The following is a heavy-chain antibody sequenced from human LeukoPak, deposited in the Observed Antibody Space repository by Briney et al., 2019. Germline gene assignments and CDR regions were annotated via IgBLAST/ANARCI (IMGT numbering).Heavy chain of an antibody. J-gene: IGHJ6*02. D-gene: IGHD3-3*01. V-gene: IGHV1-18*01. Sequence: ASVKVSCKASGYTFTSYGISWVRQAPGQGLEWMGWISAYNGNTNYAQKLQGRVTMTTDTSTSTAYMELRSLRSEDTAVYYCATAPPITIFGVAHYGMDVWGQGTTVTVSS. CDR3: ATAPPITIFGVAHYGMDV. CDR2: ISAYNGNT. CDR1: GYTFTSYG.